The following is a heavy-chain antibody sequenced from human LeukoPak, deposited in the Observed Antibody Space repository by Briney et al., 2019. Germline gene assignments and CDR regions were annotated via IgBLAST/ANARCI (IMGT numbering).Heavy chain of an antibody. Sequence: SETLSLTCTVSGGSISGYYWSWIRQPPGKGLEWIGEINHSGSTNYNPSLKSRVTISVDTSKNQFSLKLSSVTAADTAVYYCARGSNVDYWGQGTLVTVSS. CDR2: INHSGST. J-gene: IGHJ4*02. CDR3: ARGSNVDY. V-gene: IGHV4-34*01. CDR1: GGSISGYY.